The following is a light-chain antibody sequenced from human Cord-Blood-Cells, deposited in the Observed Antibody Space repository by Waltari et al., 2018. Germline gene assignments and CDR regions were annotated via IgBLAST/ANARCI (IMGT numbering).Light chain of an antibody. V-gene: IGLV3-9*01. CDR3: QVWDSSTYV. CDR2: RDS. CDR1: NIGSKH. J-gene: IGLJ1*01. Sequence: SSELTQPLSVSVALGQTARITCGGNNIGSKHVHWYQQKPGQAPVLVIYRDSNRPSGIPERFSGSNSGNTATLTISRAQAGDEADYYCQVWDSSTYVFGTGTKVTVL.